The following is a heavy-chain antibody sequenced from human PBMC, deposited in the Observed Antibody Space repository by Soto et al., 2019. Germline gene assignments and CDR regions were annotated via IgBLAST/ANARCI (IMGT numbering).Heavy chain of an antibody. D-gene: IGHD3-22*01. J-gene: IGHJ4*02. CDR3: AGTMTARTDDY. V-gene: IGHV3-7*01. Sequence: EVHLVESGGGLVLPGGSLRLSCAASGFTFSSYWMSWVRQTPGKGLEWVGNINPDGSEKYYVDSVRGRFTISRDNAANTLYLQRHRVRAEDTAVYYCAGTMTARTDDYWGQGTLVTVSS. CDR1: GFTFSSYW. CDR2: INPDGSEK.